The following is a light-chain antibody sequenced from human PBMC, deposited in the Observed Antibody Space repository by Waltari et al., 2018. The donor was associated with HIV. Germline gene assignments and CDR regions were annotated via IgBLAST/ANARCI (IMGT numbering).Light chain of an antibody. J-gene: IGKJ3*01. CDR2: AAS. V-gene: IGKV1-6*01. Sequence: AIQMTQSPSSLSASVGVRITITCRASQGIRNDLGWYQHRPGRAPKLLIYAASRLQGGVPSRFSGSSSGTNFTLTISSLQPEDFATYYCLQDYNHPFTFGPGTKVDIK. CDR3: LQDYNHPFT. CDR1: QGIRND.